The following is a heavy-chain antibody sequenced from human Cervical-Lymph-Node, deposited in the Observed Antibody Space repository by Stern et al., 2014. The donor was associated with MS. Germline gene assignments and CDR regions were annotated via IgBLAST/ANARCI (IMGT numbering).Heavy chain of an antibody. V-gene: IGHV5-51*03. Sequence: EVQLVQSGAEVKKPGESLKISCKTAGYSFTNYWIGWVRQMPGKGLDGMGIIYPSASDTRYSPSFQGQGIISADKSIGTAYLQWRSLKASDSGIYYCARGAPPENWGQGTLVTVSS. CDR2: IYPSASDT. D-gene: IGHD1-26*01. CDR1: GYSFTNYW. CDR3: ARGAPPEN. J-gene: IGHJ4*02.